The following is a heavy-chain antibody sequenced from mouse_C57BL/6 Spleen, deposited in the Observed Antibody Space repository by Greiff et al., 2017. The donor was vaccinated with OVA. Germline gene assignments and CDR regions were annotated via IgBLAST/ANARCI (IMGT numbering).Heavy chain of an antibody. CDR2: TWCDDDK. J-gene: IGHJ1*03. CDR1: GFSLSTYGMG. V-gene: IGHV8-8*01. CDR3: ARYYYSSGDWDFDV. D-gene: IGHD1-1*01. Sequence: QVTLKVSGPGILQPSQTLSLSCSSSGFSLSTYGMGVGWIRQPSGMGLVWLAHTWCDDDKYNNTALKSRLTISKDTSKNQVFLMSANVDTADTATYYCARYYYSSGDWDFDVWGKGTTVTVSS.